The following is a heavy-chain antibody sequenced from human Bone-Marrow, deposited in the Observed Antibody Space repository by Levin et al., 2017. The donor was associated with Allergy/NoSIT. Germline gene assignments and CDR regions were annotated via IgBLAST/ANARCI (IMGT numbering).Heavy chain of an antibody. Sequence: GESLKISCKASGYTFTGYYMHWVRQAPGQGLEWMGWINPNSGGTNYAQKFQGWVTMTRDTSISTAYMELSRLRSDDTAVYYCARGRSSSDYYYYGMDVWGQGTTVTVSS. CDR2: INPNSGGT. J-gene: IGHJ6*02. CDR3: ARGRSSSDYYYYGMDV. V-gene: IGHV1-2*04. CDR1: GYTFTGYY. D-gene: IGHD6-6*01.